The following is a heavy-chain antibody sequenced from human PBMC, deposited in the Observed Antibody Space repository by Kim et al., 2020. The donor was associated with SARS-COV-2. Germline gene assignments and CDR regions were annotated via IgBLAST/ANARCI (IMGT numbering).Heavy chain of an antibody. Sequence: SETLSLTCIIYNGSISTYYWSWIRQPPGKGLEWIGKIYYTGSTNYNPSLKSRVTISVDASKNQFSLKLSSVTAADTAVYYCARARALVAGMGVWGQGTRVTVSS. CDR2: IYYTGST. J-gene: IGHJ6*01. CDR3: ARARALVAGMGV. D-gene: IGHD5-12*01. V-gene: IGHV4-59*13. CDR1: NGSISTYY.